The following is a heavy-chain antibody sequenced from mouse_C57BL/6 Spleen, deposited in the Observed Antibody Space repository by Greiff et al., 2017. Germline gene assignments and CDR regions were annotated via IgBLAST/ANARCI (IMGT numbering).Heavy chain of an antibody. CDR1: GFTFSSYA. J-gene: IGHJ4*01. CDR3: ARLRLLRDAMDY. CDR2: ISDGGSYT. V-gene: IGHV5-4*01. Sequence: EVQLVESGGGLVKPGGSLKLSCAASGFTFSSYALSWVRQTPEKRLEWVATISDGGSYTYYPDNVKGRFTISRDNAKNNLYLQMSHLKSEDTAMYYCARLRLLRDAMDYWGQGTSVTVSS. D-gene: IGHD1-1*01.